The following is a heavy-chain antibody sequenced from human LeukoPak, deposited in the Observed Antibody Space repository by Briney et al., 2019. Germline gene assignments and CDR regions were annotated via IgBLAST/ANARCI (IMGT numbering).Heavy chain of an antibody. Sequence: KPSETLSLTCAVYGGSFSGYYWSWIRQPPGKGLEWIGEINHSGSTNYNPSLKSRVTISLDASKNQFSLTLSSVTAADTAVYYCARVARCTGCFDIDYWGQGTLVTVSS. D-gene: IGHD2-2*01. J-gene: IGHJ4*02. CDR3: ARVARCTGCFDIDY. CDR2: INHSGST. CDR1: GGSFSGYY. V-gene: IGHV4-34*01.